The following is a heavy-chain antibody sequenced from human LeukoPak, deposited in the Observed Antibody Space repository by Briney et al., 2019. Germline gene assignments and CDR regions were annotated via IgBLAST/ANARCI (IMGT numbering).Heavy chain of an antibody. CDR1: AYTFTDYY. Sequence: GASVKVSCKASAYTFTDYYVHWVRQAPGQGLEWMGRINPSSGDTNYAQNFQGRVTMTRDTSISTAYMELSRLRSDDTAVYYYATTSGYFYYWGQGTLVTVSS. D-gene: IGHD1-26*01. CDR3: ATTSGYFYY. V-gene: IGHV1-2*06. J-gene: IGHJ4*02. CDR2: INPSSGDT.